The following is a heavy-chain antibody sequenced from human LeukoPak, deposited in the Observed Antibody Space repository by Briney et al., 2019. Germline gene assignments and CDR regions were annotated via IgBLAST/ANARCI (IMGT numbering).Heavy chain of an antibody. Sequence: GGSLRLSCAASGFTFDDYAMHWVRQAPGKGLEWVSGISWNGGSIGYADSVKGRFTISRDNSKNTLYLQMNSLRAEDTAVYYCAGSLSPDSVVNWNHAFDIWSQGTMVTVSS. CDR2: ISWNGGSI. V-gene: IGHV3-9*01. D-gene: IGHD1-1*01. CDR1: GFTFDDYA. CDR3: AGSLSPDSVVNWNHAFDI. J-gene: IGHJ3*02.